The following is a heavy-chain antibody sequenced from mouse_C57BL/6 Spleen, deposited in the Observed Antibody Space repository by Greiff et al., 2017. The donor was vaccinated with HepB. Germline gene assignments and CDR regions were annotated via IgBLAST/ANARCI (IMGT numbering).Heavy chain of an antibody. CDR3: ARVDGYYGYFDV. Sequence: DVMLVESEGGLVQPGSSMKLSCTASGFTFSDYYMAWVRQVPEKGLEWVANINYDGSSTYYLDSLKSRFIISRDNAKNILYLQMSSLKSEDTATYYCARVDGYYGYFDVWGTGTTVTVSS. V-gene: IGHV5-16*01. J-gene: IGHJ1*03. CDR1: GFTFSDYY. CDR2: INYDGSST. D-gene: IGHD2-3*01.